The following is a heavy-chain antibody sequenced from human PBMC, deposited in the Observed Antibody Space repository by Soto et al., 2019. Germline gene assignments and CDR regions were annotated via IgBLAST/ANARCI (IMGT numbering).Heavy chain of an antibody. CDR3: ARHTRSYDILTGYWSWPYQLIGMDV. V-gene: IGHV1-18*04. CDR1: GYTFTSYG. J-gene: IGHJ6*02. Sequence: ASVKVSCKASGYTFTSYGISWVRQAPGQGLEWMGWISAYNGNTNYAQKLQGRVTMTTDTSTSTAYMELRSLRSDDTAVYYCARHTRSYDILTGYWSWPYQLIGMDVWGQGTTVTVSS. CDR2: ISAYNGNT. D-gene: IGHD3-9*01.